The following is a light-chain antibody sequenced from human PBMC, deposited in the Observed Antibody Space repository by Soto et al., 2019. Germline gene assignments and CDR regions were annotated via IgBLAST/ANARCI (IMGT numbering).Light chain of an antibody. CDR1: PSISNY. J-gene: IGKJ4*01. CDR2: AAS. CDR3: QQSYSTPLT. V-gene: IGKV1-39*01. Sequence: EIQMTQSPSSQSASVGDRVTITCRASPSISNYLNWYQHKPGKAPELLIYAASNLQTGAPSRFSGSGSGTDCTLTISSLQPEDFATYYCQQSYSTPLTFGGGTKVEIK.